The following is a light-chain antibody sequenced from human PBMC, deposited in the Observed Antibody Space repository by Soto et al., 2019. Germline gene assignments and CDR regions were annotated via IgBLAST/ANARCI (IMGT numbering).Light chain of an antibody. Sequence: DIQMTQSPTSLSASVGDRVTITCRASQGIRNFVAWYQQKPGTAPKLLIYAASTLQSWVPSRFIGSGSGTDFTITINSLQPEDVATYYCQKYSSVPVFGPGTKVEIK. CDR2: AAS. CDR1: QGIRNF. CDR3: QKYSSVPV. V-gene: IGKV1-27*01. J-gene: IGKJ3*01.